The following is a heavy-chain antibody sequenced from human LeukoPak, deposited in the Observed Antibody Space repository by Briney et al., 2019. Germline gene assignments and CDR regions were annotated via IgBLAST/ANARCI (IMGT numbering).Heavy chain of an antibody. V-gene: IGHV4-59*02. Sequence: PGGSLRLSCAASGLIVSSNFMSWVRQPPGKGLEWIGYIYNSGSTNHNPSLRSRVTISVDTSKNQFSLKLSSVTAADTAVYYCAKSWRPRRWPDSFDPWGQGTLVTVSS. CDR2: IYNSGST. CDR3: AKSWRPRRWPDSFDP. J-gene: IGHJ5*02. CDR1: GLIVSSNF. D-gene: IGHD5-24*01.